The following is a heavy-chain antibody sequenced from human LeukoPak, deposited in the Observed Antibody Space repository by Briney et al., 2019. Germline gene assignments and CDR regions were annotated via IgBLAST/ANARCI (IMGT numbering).Heavy chain of an antibody. CDR2: MNPNSGNT. CDR3: ARGRGYSYGRARGYYFDY. CDR1: GYTFTSYD. D-gene: IGHD5-18*01. J-gene: IGHJ4*02. V-gene: IGHV1-8*01. Sequence: GASVKVSCKASGYTFTSYDINWVRQATGQGLGWMGWMNPNSGNTGYAQKFQGRVTMTRNTSISTAYMELSSLRSEDTAVYYCARGRGYSYGRARGYYFDYWGQGTLVTVSS.